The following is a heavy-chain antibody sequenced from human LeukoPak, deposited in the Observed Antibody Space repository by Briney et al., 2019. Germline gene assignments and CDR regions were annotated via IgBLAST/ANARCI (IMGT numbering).Heavy chain of an antibody. CDR3: ARSNPLYDSSGYYFGWNAFDI. D-gene: IGHD3-22*01. J-gene: IGHJ3*02. V-gene: IGHV1-18*01. Sequence: EASVKVSCKASGYTLTSYGISWVRQAPGQGLEWMGWISAYNGNTNYAQKLQGRVTMTTDTSTSTAYMELRSLRSDDTAVYYCARSNPLYDSSGYYFGWNAFDIWGQGTMVTVSS. CDR1: GYTLTSYG. CDR2: ISAYNGNT.